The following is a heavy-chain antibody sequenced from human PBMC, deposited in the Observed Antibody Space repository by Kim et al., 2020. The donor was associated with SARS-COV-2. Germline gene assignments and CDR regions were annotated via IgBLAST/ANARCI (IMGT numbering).Heavy chain of an antibody. CDR2: ISPYNGNT. D-gene: IGHD3-10*01. J-gene: IGHJ5*02. CDR3: ARAILAFGELNWFDP. V-gene: IGHV1-18*01. Sequence: ASVKVSCKASGYTFTSFGIIWVRQAPGQGLEWMGWISPYNGNTNYAQRLQGRVTITTDTSTSTAYMELRSLRSDDTAVYYCARAILAFGELNWFDPWGQGTLVTVSS. CDR1: GYTFTSFG.